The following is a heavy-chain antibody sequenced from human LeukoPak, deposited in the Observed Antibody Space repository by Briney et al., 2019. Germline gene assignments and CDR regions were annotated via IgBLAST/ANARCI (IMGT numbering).Heavy chain of an antibody. V-gene: IGHV1-46*01. CDR3: ARDHLDYYDSSGYYGGRGAFDI. J-gene: IGHJ3*02. CDR1: GYTFTSYY. Sequence: GASVKVSCKASGYTFTSYYMHWVRQAPGQGLEWMGIINPSAGSTSYAQKFQGRVTMTRDMSTSTAYMELSSLRSEDTAVYYCARDHLDYYDSSGYYGGRGAFDIWGQGTMVTVSS. CDR2: INPSAGST. D-gene: IGHD3-22*01.